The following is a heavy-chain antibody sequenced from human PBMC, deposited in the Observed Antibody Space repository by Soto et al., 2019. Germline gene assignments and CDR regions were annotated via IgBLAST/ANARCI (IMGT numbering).Heavy chain of an antibody. CDR1: GGTFSSYA. Sequence: GASVKVSCKASGGTFSSYAISWVRQAPGQGLEWMGGIIPIFGTANYAQKFQGRVTITADESTSTAYMELSSLRSEDTAVYYCARDRRSSWEYYYYYYGMDVWGQGTTVTVSS. V-gene: IGHV1-69*13. CDR2: IIPIFGTA. CDR3: ARDRRSSWEYYYYYYGMDV. D-gene: IGHD6-13*01. J-gene: IGHJ6*02.